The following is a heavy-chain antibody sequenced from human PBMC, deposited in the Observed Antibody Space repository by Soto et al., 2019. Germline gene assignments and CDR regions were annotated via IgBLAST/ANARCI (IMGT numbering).Heavy chain of an antibody. V-gene: IGHV4-4*02. CDR2: VYHSGST. CDR1: GGSISTNNW. Sequence: QVQLQESGPGLVNASGTLSLTCGVSGGSISTNNWWSWVRQPPGQGLEWIAEVYHSGSTNYNPSLKSRLTISVDKSKNQFPLRLTSVTAADSAVYYCARAKLCNTLSCPHSFDTWGQGTLVTVSS. J-gene: IGHJ4*02. CDR3: ARAKLCNTLSCPHSFDT. D-gene: IGHD2-2*01.